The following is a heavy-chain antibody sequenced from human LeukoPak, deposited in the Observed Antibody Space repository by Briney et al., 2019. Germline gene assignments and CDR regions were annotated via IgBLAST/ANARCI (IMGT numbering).Heavy chain of an antibody. CDR3: ARDGYSSGWGYYYYYGMDV. V-gene: IGHV4-34*01. J-gene: IGHJ6*02. D-gene: IGHD6-19*01. CDR1: GGSFSGYY. CDR2: INHSGST. Sequence: SEPLTLTCAVYGGSFSGYYCSWLRQPPGKGLEWIGEINHSGSTNYHPSVKSRVTISVDTAKNQFSLKLSSVTPADTAVYYCARDGYSSGWGYYYYYGMDVWGQGTTVTVSS.